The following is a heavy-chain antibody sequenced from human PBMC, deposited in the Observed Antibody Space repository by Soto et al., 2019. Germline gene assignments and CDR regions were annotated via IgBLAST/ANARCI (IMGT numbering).Heavy chain of an antibody. D-gene: IGHD3-22*01. J-gene: IGHJ4*02. Sequence: EVQLLESGGGLVQPGGSLRLSCAASGFTFSSYAMSWVRQAPGKGLEWVSAISGSGGSTYYADSVKGRFTISRDNSKNTLYLQMDSLRAEDTAVYYCAKMREDYYDSSRFDYWGQGTLVTVSS. V-gene: IGHV3-23*01. CDR3: AKMREDYYDSSRFDY. CDR1: GFTFSSYA. CDR2: ISGSGGST.